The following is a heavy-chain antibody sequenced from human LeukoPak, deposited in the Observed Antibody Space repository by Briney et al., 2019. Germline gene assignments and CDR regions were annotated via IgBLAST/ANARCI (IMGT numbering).Heavy chain of an antibody. CDR2: INHSGST. J-gene: IGHJ4*02. CDR3: ARRADN. V-gene: IGHV4-34*01. CDR1: GGSFSGYY. Sequence: QASETLSLTCAVYGGSFSGYYWSWIRQPPGKGLEWIGEINHSGSTNYNPSLKSRVTISVDTSKNQFSLKLSSVTAADTAMYYCARRADNWGQGTLVTVSS.